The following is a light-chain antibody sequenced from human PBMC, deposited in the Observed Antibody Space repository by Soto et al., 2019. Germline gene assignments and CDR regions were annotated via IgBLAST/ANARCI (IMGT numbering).Light chain of an antibody. J-gene: IGLJ2*01. CDR2: KVS. V-gene: IGLV2-14*01. CDR3: ASYTSSSTSVI. CDR1: SSDFGGYKY. Sequence: QSALTQPASVSGSPGQSITISCTGTSSDFGGYKYVSWYQQHPDKAPKLIIFKVSNRPSGISSRFSGSKSGNTASLTISGLQAEDEADYYCASYTSSSTSVIFGRGTKLTVL.